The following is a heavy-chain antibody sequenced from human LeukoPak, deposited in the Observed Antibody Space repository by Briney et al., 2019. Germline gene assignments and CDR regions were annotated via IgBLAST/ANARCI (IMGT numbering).Heavy chain of an antibody. V-gene: IGHV3-43*02. J-gene: IGHJ5*02. CDR1: GFTFDDYA. CDR2: ISGGGGST. D-gene: IGHD4/OR15-4a*01. CDR3: AKDLGPRGAAWFDP. Sequence: GGSLRLSCAASGFTFDDYAMHWVRQAPGKGLEWVALISGGGGSTYYAESVKGRFTISRDNNKNSLYLQLNSLRTEDTAFYYFAKDLGPRGAAWFDPWGQGTLVTVSS.